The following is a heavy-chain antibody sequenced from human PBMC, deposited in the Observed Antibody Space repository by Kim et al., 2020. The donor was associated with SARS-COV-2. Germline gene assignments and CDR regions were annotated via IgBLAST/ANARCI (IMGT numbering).Heavy chain of an antibody. J-gene: IGHJ4*02. V-gene: IGHV3-15*01. CDR3: TTDLRYCTNTNCYEVDY. Sequence: GGSRRLSCAASGLTFSKAWMSWVRQAPGKGLEWVGRIKSKTDGGATDYGAPVKGRFTISRDDSKNTLYLQMNSLKTEDTAVYYCTTDLRYCTNTNCYEVDYWGQGTLVTVSS. CDR1: GLTFSKAW. CDR2: IKSKTDGGAT. D-gene: IGHD2-2*01.